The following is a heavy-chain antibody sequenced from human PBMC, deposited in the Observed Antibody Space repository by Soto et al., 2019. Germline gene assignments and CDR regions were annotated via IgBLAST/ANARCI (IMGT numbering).Heavy chain of an antibody. D-gene: IGHD3-9*01. Sequence: QVQLVQSGAEVKKPGASVKVSCKASGYTFTSYYMHWVRQAPGQGLEWMGIINPSGGSTSYAQKLRGRLTMTRDTSTSTVYMERSSVRAEDTAVYYCARTLYDIVAGSKKDRTKYYFDYWGQGTLVTVSS. CDR2: INPSGGST. CDR3: ARTLYDIVAGSKKDRTKYYFDY. J-gene: IGHJ4*02. V-gene: IGHV1-46*04. CDR1: GYTFTSYY.